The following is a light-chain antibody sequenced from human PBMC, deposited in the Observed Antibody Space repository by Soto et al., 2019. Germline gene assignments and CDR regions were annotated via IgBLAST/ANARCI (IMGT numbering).Light chain of an antibody. Sequence: QSVLTQPPSVSGAPGQRVNISCTGTSTNNGARYDVHWYQQLPGTTPKLLIYGYGYGPSGVPGRFSVSRSDTSASLAITGLQDEDEADYYCQSYDNSLSALVFGGGTKLTVL. V-gene: IGLV1-40*01. CDR3: QSYDNSLSALV. J-gene: IGLJ2*01. CDR1: STNNGARYD. CDR2: GYG.